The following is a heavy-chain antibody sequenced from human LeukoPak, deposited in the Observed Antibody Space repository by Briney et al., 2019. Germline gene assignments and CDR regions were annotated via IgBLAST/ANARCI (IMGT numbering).Heavy chain of an antibody. CDR3: ARGASTLRYFDWLLYDY. J-gene: IGHJ4*02. Sequence: SDTLSLTCAVYGGSFSGYYWSWIRQRPGKGLEWIGEINHSGSTNYNPSLKSRVTISVDTSKNQFSLKLSSVTAADTAVYYCARGASTLRYFDWLLYDYWGQGTLVTVSS. CDR1: GGSFSGYY. CDR2: INHSGST. D-gene: IGHD3-9*01. V-gene: IGHV4-34*01.